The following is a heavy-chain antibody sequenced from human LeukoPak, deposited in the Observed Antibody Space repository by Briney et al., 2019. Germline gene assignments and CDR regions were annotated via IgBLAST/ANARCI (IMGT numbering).Heavy chain of an antibody. J-gene: IGHJ4*02. V-gene: IGHV3-30*04. CDR3: ARDWSGYSQYIPFYFDY. CDR1: GFTFSSYA. CDR2: ISYDGSNK. Sequence: GGSLRLSCAASGFTFSSYAMHWVRQAPGKGLEWVAVISYDGSNKYYADSVKGRFTISRDNSKNTLYPQMNSLRAEDTAVYYCARDWSGYSQYIPFYFDYWGQGTLVTVSS. D-gene: IGHD5-18*01.